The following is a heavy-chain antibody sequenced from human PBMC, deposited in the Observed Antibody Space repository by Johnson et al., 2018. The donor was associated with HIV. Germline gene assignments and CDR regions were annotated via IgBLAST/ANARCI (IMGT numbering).Heavy chain of an antibody. D-gene: IGHD2-21*01. Sequence: VQLVESGGGFIQPGGSRRLSCAASGFTFSNYAMSWVRQAPGKGLEWVSVISGSGGSTYYADSVKGRFTISRDNSKNTLFLQMNSLRAEDTAVYHCAKLGGDDGFDIWGQGTMVTVSS. CDR1: GFTFSNYA. J-gene: IGHJ3*02. CDR3: AKLGGDDGFDI. V-gene: IGHV3-23*04. CDR2: ISGSGGST.